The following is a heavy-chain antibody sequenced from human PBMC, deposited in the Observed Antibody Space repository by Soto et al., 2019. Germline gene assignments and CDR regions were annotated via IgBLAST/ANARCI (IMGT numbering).Heavy chain of an antibody. D-gene: IGHD5-18*01. V-gene: IGHV1-69*13. CDR3: ARGGYSYGFEYFDY. CDR2: IIPIFGTA. CDR1: GGTFSSYA. J-gene: IGHJ4*02. Sequence: GTSVKVSCKASGGTFSSYAISWVRQAPGQGLEWMGGIIPIFGTANYAQKFQGRVTITADESTSTAYMELSSLRSEDTAVYYCARGGYSYGFEYFDYWGQGTLVTVPQ.